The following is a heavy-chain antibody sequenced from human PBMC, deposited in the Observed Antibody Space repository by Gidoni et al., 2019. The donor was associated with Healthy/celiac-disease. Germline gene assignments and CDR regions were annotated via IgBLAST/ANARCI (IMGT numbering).Heavy chain of an antibody. Sequence: EVQLVESGGGLVQPGGSLRLSCAASGFSFSSYAMCWVRQAPGKGLEWVSAISGSGGSTYYADSVKGRFTISRDNSKNTLYLQMNSLRAEDTAVYYCAKAVRNYGGSNNWFDPWGQGTLVTVSS. CDR3: AKAVRNYGGSNNWFDP. V-gene: IGHV3-23*04. D-gene: IGHD1-7*01. CDR1: GFSFSSYA. J-gene: IGHJ5*02. CDR2: ISGSGGST.